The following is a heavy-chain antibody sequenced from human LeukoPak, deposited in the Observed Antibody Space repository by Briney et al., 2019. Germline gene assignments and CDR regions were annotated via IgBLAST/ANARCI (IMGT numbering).Heavy chain of an antibody. D-gene: IGHD3-9*01. Sequence: GGSLRLSCAASGFTFSSYAMSWVRQAPGKGLEWVSGISGTGGNTYYADSVKGRFTISRDNAKNTLYLQMNSLRAEDTAVYYCATILTGYYRDYWGQGTLVTVSS. CDR1: GFTFSSYA. CDR2: ISGTGGNT. V-gene: IGHV3-23*01. CDR3: ATILTGYYRDY. J-gene: IGHJ4*02.